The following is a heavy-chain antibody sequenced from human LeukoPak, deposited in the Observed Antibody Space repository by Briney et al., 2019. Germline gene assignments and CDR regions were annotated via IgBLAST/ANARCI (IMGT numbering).Heavy chain of an antibody. V-gene: IGHV4-34*01. CDR1: GGSFSGYY. Sequence: PSETLSLTCAVYGGSFSGYYWSWIRQPPGKGLEWIGEINHSGSTNYNPSLKSRVTISVDTSENQFSLKLSSVTAADTAVYYCARVGGGYSSSWYTSGYYYYYMDVWGKGTTVTVSS. CDR2: INHSGST. D-gene: IGHD6-13*01. J-gene: IGHJ6*03. CDR3: ARVGGGYSSSWYTSGYYYYYMDV.